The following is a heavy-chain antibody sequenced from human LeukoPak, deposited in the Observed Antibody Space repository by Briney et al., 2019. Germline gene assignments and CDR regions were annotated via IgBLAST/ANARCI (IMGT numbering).Heavy chain of an antibody. Sequence: PSETLSLTCAVSGYSISSGYYWGWIRPPPGKGLEWIGSIYHSGSTYYTPSLKSRVTISVDTSKNQFSLKLSSVTAADTAVYYCATHHGNSSSPDYWGQGTLVTVSS. V-gene: IGHV4-38-2*01. CDR1: GYSISSGYY. D-gene: IGHD6-6*01. CDR2: IYHSGST. J-gene: IGHJ4*02. CDR3: ATHHGNSSSPDY.